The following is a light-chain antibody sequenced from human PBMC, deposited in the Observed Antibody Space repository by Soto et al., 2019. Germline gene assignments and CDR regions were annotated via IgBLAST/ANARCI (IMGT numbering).Light chain of an antibody. CDR1: SSDVGGYNY. V-gene: IGLV2-8*01. CDR2: EVS. CDR3: SSYAGNNVV. J-gene: IGLJ2*01. Sequence: QSALTQPPSASGSPGQSVTISCTGTSSDVGGYNYVSWYQQHPGKAPKLMIYEVSKRPSGVPDRCSGSKSGNTASLTVSGLQAEDEADYYCSSYAGNNVVFGGGTKLTVL.